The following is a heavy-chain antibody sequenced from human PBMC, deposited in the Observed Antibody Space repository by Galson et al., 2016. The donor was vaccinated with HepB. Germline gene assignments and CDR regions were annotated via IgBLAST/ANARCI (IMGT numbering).Heavy chain of an antibody. D-gene: IGHD3-22*01. CDR1: GYTFINYA. J-gene: IGHJ4*02. Sequence: SVKVSCKASGYTFINYAMHWVRQAPGQRLEWMGWINAGSGNTKYSQKFQGRVTMTRDTSANTVYMELSSLRSEDTALYYCTRESWYYYHSTGYNPFDYWGQGTLVTVSS. V-gene: IGHV1-3*01. CDR3: TRESWYYYHSTGYNPFDY. CDR2: INAGSGNT.